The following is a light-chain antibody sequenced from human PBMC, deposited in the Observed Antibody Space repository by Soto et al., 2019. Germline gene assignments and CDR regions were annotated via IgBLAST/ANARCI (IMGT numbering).Light chain of an antibody. V-gene: IGKV1-27*01. CDR1: QGISEY. J-gene: IGKJ5*01. CDR2: GAS. CDR3: HSYNSIPRT. Sequence: DIQMAQSPSSLSASIGDRVTITCRASQGISEYLAWYQQRPGNAPNLLIYGASILQSGVPSRFSGSGSGTHFTLTISSLQPEDVATDYCHSYNSIPRTF.